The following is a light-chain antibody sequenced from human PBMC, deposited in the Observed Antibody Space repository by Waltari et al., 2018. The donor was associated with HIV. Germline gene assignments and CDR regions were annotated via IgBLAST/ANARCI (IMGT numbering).Light chain of an antibody. CDR2: RKK. V-gene: IGLV1-47*01. J-gene: IGLJ3*02. CDR3: AAWDDSLSGLV. CDR1: SSNIGSNY. Sequence: QSVLTQPPSASGTPGQRVTISCSGSSSNIGSNYGYWYQQLPGTAPKLPIYRKKQRPSGVPDRFSGSKSGTSASLAISGLRSEDEADYYCAAWDDSLSGLVFGGGTKVTVL.